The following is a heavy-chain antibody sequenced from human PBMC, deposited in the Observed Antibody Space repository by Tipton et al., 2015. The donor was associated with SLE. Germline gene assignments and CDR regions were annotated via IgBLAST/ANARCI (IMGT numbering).Heavy chain of an antibody. V-gene: IGHV4-4*07. D-gene: IGHD3-9*01. CDR1: DGSISDYY. Sequence: TLSLTCTVSDGSISDYYWTWIRQPAGERLEWIGRIYASGSTNYNPSLRSRAAMSVDTSKSHFSLKLSSVTAADTAVYYCARRGYDILTGYWPTDAYDIWGQGTMVTISS. J-gene: IGHJ3*02. CDR3: ARRGYDILTGYWPTDAYDI. CDR2: IYASGST.